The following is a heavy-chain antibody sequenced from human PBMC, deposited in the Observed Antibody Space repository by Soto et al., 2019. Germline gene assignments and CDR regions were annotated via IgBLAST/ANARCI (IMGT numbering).Heavy chain of an antibody. J-gene: IGHJ4*02. CDR1: GYTFTNYG. V-gene: IGHV1-18*01. D-gene: IGHD3-9*01. CDR3: ARDTMTGYLQFDY. CDR2: INANNGNT. Sequence: QVQLVQSGAEVKKPGASVKVSCRASGYTFTNYGISWVRQAPGQGLEWMGWINANNGNTNYAQTLQGRVTMTTDTSTSTAYMELSSLRSDDTAVYYCARDTMTGYLQFDYWGQGTLVTVSS.